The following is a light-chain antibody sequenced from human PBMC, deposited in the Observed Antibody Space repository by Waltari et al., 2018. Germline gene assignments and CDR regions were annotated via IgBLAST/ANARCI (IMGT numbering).Light chain of an antibody. J-gene: IGKJ1*01. CDR2: QAS. Sequence: DIQMTQSPSTLSASVGDRVTITCRASQSVDRWLAWYQQIPGQAPNLLIYQASTLETGVPSMFSGSGSGTEFTLTISSLQPDDFATYSCQQYNSYPTFGQGTKVEIK. CDR3: QQYNSYPT. CDR1: QSVDRW. V-gene: IGKV1-5*03.